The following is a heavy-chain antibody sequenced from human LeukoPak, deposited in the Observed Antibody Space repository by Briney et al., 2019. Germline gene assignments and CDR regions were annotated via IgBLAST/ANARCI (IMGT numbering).Heavy chain of an antibody. V-gene: IGHV1-18*01. Sequence: ASVKVSCKASGYTFTRYGISWVRQAPGQGLEWMGWIRVDNGDTDNAQKFQDRVTITTDTSSTTIYMELRSLRSDDTAVYYCAGVNLYYNYMDVWGKGTTVTVSS. CDR1: GYTFTRYG. J-gene: IGHJ6*03. D-gene: IGHD1-14*01. CDR2: IRVDNGDT. CDR3: AGVNLYYNYMDV.